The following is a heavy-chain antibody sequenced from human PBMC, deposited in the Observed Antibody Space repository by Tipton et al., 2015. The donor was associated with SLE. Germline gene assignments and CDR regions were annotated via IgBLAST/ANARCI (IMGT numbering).Heavy chain of an antibody. CDR1: GFTFSSYS. CDR2: ISSSSSYI. V-gene: IGHV3-21*01. Sequence: SLRLSCAASGFTFSSYSMNWVRQAPGKGLEWVSSISSSSSYIYYADSVKGRFTISRDNAKNSLYLQMNSLRAEDTAVYYCARGQVGATGPYAFDIWGQGTMVTVSS. D-gene: IGHD1-26*01. J-gene: IGHJ3*02. CDR3: ARGQVGATGPYAFDI.